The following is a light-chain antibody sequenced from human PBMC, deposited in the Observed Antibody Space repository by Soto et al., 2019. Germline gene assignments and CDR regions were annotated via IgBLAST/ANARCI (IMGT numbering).Light chain of an antibody. CDR2: EVT. CDR3: SSYTSRRTVV. V-gene: IGLV2-14*01. Sequence: QSALTQPASVSGSPGQSITISCTGTISDVGGYKYVSWYQQHPGKAPKLMIHEVTNRPSGVSNRFSGSKSGNTASLTISGLQAEDEADYYCSSYTSRRTVVFGTGTKVTV. J-gene: IGLJ1*01. CDR1: ISDVGGYKY.